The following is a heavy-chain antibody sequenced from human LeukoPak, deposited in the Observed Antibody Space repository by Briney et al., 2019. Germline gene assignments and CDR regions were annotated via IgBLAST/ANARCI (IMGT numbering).Heavy chain of an antibody. D-gene: IGHD3-10*01. CDR3: AKAYGSGSYHSYFDY. J-gene: IGHJ4*02. V-gene: IGHV3-23*01. CDR2: TSGSGGYT. CDR1: GFTFSSYD. Sequence: GGSLRLSCAASGFTFSSYDMSWVRQAPGKGLEWVSVTSGSGGYTNYADSVKGRFTISRDNSKNTLYLQMNSLRAEDTAVFYCAKAYGSGSYHSYFDYWGREPWSPSPQ.